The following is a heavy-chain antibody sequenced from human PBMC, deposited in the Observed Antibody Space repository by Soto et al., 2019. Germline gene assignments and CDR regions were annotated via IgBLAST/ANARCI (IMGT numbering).Heavy chain of an antibody. Sequence: SLRLSCAASGLTFSDYYMNWLRQTPGKGLEWVSYISSSGHSIYYADSVKGRFTISKDNAKKSLYLQMNSLRTEDTAVYFCARGGTSRQTWFDPWGQGTLVTGSS. D-gene: IGHD1-26*01. J-gene: IGHJ5*02. CDR3: ARGGTSRQTWFDP. CDR1: GLTFSDYY. V-gene: IGHV3-11*01. CDR2: ISSSGHSI.